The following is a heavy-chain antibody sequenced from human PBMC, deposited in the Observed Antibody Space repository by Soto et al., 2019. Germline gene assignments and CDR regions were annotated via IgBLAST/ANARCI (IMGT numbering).Heavy chain of an antibody. CDR2: IHYTGST. CDR1: SGSISSYY. D-gene: IGHD3-9*01. V-gene: IGHV4-59*03. CDR3: QAGDYLTGFSYKEIKWLDP. J-gene: IGHJ5*02. Sequence: SETLSLTCAVSSGSISSYYWSWIRQPPVKGLEWIGYIHYTGSTNSNPSLKSRVTIAIDPSRNQFSLRLRSVTAADTAAYYCQAGDYLTGFSYKEIKWLDPWGQGTLVT.